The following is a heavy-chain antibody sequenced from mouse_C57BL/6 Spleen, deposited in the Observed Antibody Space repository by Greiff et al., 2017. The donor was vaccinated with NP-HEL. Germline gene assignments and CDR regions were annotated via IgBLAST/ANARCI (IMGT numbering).Heavy chain of an antibody. CDR1: GFNIKDYY. J-gene: IGHJ2*01. D-gene: IGHD1-1*01. CDR3: TTYYGSSEYYFDY. CDR2: IDPEDGDT. V-gene: IGHV14-1*01. Sequence: VQLQQSGAELVRPGASVKLSCTASGFNIKDYYMHWVKQRPEQGLEWIGRIDPEDGDTEYAPKFQGKATMTADTSSNTAYLQLSSLTSEDTAVYYCTTYYGSSEYYFDYWGQGTTLTVSS.